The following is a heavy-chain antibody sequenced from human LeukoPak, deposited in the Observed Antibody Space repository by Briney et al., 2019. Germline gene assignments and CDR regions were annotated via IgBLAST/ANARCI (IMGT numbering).Heavy chain of an antibody. Sequence: GGSLRLSCAASAFSLNAYNMNWVRQAPGKGLEWVSSISYTGTYIHYADSVKGRFTISRDNAQNSLYLQMNSLRAEDTAIYYCVRDRGTYRPIDYWGQGTLVTVSS. CDR2: ISYTGTYI. J-gene: IGHJ4*02. CDR3: VRDRGTYRPIDY. D-gene: IGHD1-26*01. CDR1: AFSLNAYN. V-gene: IGHV3-21*04.